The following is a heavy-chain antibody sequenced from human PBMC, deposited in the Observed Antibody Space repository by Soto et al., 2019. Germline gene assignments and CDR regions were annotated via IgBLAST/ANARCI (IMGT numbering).Heavy chain of an antibody. Sequence: PSETLSLTCTVSGGSISSSSYYWGWIRQPPGKGLEWIGSIYYSGSTYYNPSLKSRVTISVDTSKNQFSLKLSSVTAADTAVYYCASTYYYDSSGYSVDYWGQGTLVTVSS. CDR1: GGSISSSSYY. CDR2: IYYSGST. V-gene: IGHV4-39*01. CDR3: ASTYYYDSSGYSVDY. D-gene: IGHD3-22*01. J-gene: IGHJ4*02.